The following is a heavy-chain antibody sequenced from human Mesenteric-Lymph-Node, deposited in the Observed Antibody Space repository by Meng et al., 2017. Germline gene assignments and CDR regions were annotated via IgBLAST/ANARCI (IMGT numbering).Heavy chain of an antibody. CDR3: ARGVSEEYDSSGPDY. Sequence: GGSLRLSCVVSGFTFTTHVMTWVRQAPGKGLEWVSSISGSGGGTYYSDSVKGRFTISRDNSKNTLYLQMNSLRAEDTAVYYCARGVSEEYDSSGPDYWGQGTLVTVSS. J-gene: IGHJ4*02. D-gene: IGHD3-22*01. CDR1: GFTFTTHV. CDR2: ISGSGGGT. V-gene: IGHV3-23*01.